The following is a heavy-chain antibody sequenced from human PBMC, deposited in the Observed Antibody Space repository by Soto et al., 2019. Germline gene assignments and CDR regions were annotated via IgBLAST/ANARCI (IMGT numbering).Heavy chain of an antibody. CDR3: ARGEGVVVPAAAYYYYYFGIDV. CDR2: LIPIFGTA. D-gene: IGHD2-2*01. J-gene: IGHJ6*02. V-gene: IGHV1-69*13. CDR1: GGTFSSYA. Sequence: SVKVSCKASGGTFSSYAISWVRQPPGQGLEWMGGLIPIFGTANYAQKFQSRVTTTADESTSTAYMELSSMRSEDTAVYYCARGEGVVVPAAAYYYYYFGIDVWGQGTTVTVSS.